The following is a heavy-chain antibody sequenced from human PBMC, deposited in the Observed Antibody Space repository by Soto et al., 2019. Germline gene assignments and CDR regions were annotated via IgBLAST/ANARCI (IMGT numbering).Heavy chain of an antibody. CDR3: ARDRGNPDSFNI. J-gene: IGHJ3*02. Sequence: SETLSLTCTVSGGSISSSRCHWGWIRQPPGKGLEWIASIKYSGTTFYNPSLKSRVTLSVDTSKNQFALKLSSVTAAETAVYYCARDRGNPDSFNIWGQGTMVTVSS. V-gene: IGHV4-39*02. CDR2: IKYSGTT. CDR1: GGSISSSRCH. D-gene: IGHD3-10*01.